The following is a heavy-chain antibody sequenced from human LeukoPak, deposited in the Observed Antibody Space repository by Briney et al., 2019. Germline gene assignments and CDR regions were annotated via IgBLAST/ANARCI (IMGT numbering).Heavy chain of an antibody. CDR1: GFTFSSYG. D-gene: IGHD6-13*01. J-gene: IGHJ4*02. CDR3: ATPPDGYSSSIAPGDYFDY. Sequence: GGSLSLSCAASGFTFSSYGMHWVRQAPGQGLEWVAVISYVVSNKYYADSVKGRFTISRDNSKNTLYLQMNRLRAEDTAVYYCATPPDGYSSSIAPGDYFDYWGQGTLVTVSS. V-gene: IGHV3-30*03. CDR2: ISYVVSNK.